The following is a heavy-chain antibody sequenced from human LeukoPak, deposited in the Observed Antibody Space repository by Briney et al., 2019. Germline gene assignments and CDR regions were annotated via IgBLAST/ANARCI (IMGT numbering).Heavy chain of an antibody. D-gene: IGHD3-10*01. Sequence: GRSLRLSCAASGFTFDDYAMPWVRQAPGKGLEWVSGISWNSGSIGYADSVKGRFTISRDNAKNSLYLQMNSLRAEDTALYYCAKGRWNYYGSGSFDYWGQGTLVTVSS. CDR2: ISWNSGSI. CDR1: GFTFDDYA. CDR3: AKGRWNYYGSGSFDY. V-gene: IGHV3-9*01. J-gene: IGHJ4*02.